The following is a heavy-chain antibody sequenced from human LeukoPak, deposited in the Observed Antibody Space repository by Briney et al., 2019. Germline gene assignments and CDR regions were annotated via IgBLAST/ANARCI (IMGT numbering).Heavy chain of an antibody. CDR3: ARRAYYDFWSGYSFDNWFDP. D-gene: IGHD3-3*01. CDR2: ISAYNGNT. J-gene: IGHJ5*02. V-gene: IGHV1-18*01. Sequence: ASVKVSCKASGYTFTSYVISWVRQAPGQGLEWMGWISAYNGNTNYAQKLQGRVTMTTDTSTSTAYMELRSLRSDDTAVYYCARRAYYDFWSGYSFDNWFDPWGQGTLVTVSS. CDR1: GYTFTSYV.